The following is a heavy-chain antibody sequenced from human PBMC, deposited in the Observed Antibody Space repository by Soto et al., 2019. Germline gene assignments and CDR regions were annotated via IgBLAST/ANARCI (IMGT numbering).Heavy chain of an antibody. CDR3: ARDSGPSGGYNPYCFDT. CDR2: IIPIFGTA. Sequence: QVQLVQSGAEVKKPGSSVKVSCKASGGTFSSYAITWVRQAPGQGLEWMGGIIPIFGTANYAQKFQGRVTITADEATSTAYMELSSLRSEDTAVYYWARDSGPSGGYNPYCFDTWGQGTLVTVSS. D-gene: IGHD3-22*01. J-gene: IGHJ5*02. CDR1: GGTFSSYA. V-gene: IGHV1-69*12.